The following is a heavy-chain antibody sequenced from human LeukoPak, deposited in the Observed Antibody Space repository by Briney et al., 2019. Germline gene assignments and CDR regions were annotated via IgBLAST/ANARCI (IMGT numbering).Heavy chain of an antibody. CDR3: ARVGSRYDFWSGYYSGFDY. J-gene: IGHJ4*02. V-gene: IGHV4-59*01. CDR2: IYYSGST. Sequence: PSETLSLTCTVSGGSISSYYWSWIRQPPGKGLEWIGYIYYSGSTNYNPSLKSRVTISVDTSKNQFSLTLSSVTAADTAVYYCARVGSRYDFWSGYYSGFDYWGQGTLVTVSS. D-gene: IGHD3-3*01. CDR1: GGSISSYY.